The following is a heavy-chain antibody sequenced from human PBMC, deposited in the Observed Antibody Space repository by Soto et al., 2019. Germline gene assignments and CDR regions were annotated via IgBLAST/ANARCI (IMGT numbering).Heavy chain of an antibody. D-gene: IGHD3-3*01. CDR2: IEGDGTAT. V-gene: IGHV3-74*03. CDR1: GFTFSVYW. J-gene: IGHJ4*02. Sequence: PGGSLRLSCAASGFTFSVYWMHWVRQAPGKGLVWVSHIEGDGTATTYADSVKGRFTISRDNTKNTLYLQMSSLRAEDTAVYYCVRSAYPYFFDYWGQGTLVTVSS. CDR3: VRSAYPYFFDY.